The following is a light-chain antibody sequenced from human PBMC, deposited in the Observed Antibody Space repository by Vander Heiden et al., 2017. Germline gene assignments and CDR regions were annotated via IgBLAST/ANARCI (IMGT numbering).Light chain of an antibody. CDR2: GAS. CDR3: QQYDNLPFT. J-gene: IGKJ3*01. Sequence: DIQMTQSPSSLSASVGDRVTITCQASQDINNYLNWYQRKPGKAPKLLIYGASNLETGVPSRFSGSGSGTDFTFTINSLQPEDIATYYCQQYDNLPFTFGPGTKVDIK. CDR1: QDINNY. V-gene: IGKV1-33*01.